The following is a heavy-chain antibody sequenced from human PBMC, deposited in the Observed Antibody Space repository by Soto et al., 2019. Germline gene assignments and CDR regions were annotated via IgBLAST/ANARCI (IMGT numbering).Heavy chain of an antibody. CDR3: ARVKPSGYYYSYYYYYGTDV. J-gene: IGHJ6*02. D-gene: IGHD3-22*01. CDR2: INHSVST. CDR1: GGSFSGYY. Sequence: SETLSLTCAVYGGSFSGYYWSWIRQPPGKGLEWIGEINHSVSTNYNPSLKSRVTISVDTSKNQFSLRLSSVTAADTAVYYCARVKPSGYYYSYYYYYGTDVWGQGNTVTISS. V-gene: IGHV4-34*01.